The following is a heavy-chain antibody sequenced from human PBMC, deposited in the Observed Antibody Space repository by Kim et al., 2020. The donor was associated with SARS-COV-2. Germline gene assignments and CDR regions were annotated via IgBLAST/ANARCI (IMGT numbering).Heavy chain of an antibody. Sequence: SETLSLTCTVSGGSISSYYWSWIRQPPGKGLEWIGYIYYSGSTNYNSSLKSRVTISVDTSKNQLFLKLSSVTAADTAVYYCASFRELVGDPYYYYGMDVWGHGTTFTVSS. CDR2: IYYSGST. CDR1: GGSISSYY. CDR3: ASFRELVGDPYYYYGMDV. J-gene: IGHJ6*02. V-gene: IGHV4-59*01. D-gene: IGHD2-8*02.